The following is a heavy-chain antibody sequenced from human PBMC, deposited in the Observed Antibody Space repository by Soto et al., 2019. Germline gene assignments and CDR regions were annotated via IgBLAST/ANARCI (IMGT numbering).Heavy chain of an antibody. V-gene: IGHV4-31*03. CDR1: GDSIRGGGHY. CDR3: ARDTGLAPTVWGY. CDR2: VYHSGST. D-gene: IGHD7-27*01. Sequence: QVQLQESGPGLVKPSQTLSLTCSVSGDSIRGGGHYWNWIRQFPGKGLEWIGYVYHSGSTHYNPSLRGRLTISLDTSQNQFSLRLISVTAADTALYYCARDTGLAPTVWGYWGHGTQVTVSS. J-gene: IGHJ4*03.